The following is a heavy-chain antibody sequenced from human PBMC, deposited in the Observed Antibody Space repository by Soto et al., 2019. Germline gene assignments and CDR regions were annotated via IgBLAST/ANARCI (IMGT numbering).Heavy chain of an antibody. D-gene: IGHD3-3*01. CDR3: ARRFLEYYYYGMDV. CDR1: GFTFSSYG. V-gene: IGHV3-33*01. CDR2: IWYDGSNK. J-gene: IGHJ6*02. Sequence: ESGGGVVQPGRSLRLSCAASGFTFSSYGMHWVRQAPGKGLEWVAVIWYDGSNKYYADSVKGRFTISRDNSKNPLYLQMNSLRAEDTAVYYCARRFLEYYYYGMDVWGQGTTVTVSS.